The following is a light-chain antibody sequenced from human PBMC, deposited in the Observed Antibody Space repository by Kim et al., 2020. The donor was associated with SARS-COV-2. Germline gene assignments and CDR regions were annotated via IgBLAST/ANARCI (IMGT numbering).Light chain of an antibody. CDR2: DVS. V-gene: IGLV2-14*01. Sequence: QSVLTQPASVSGSPGQSITISCTGTSSDVGGYNYVSWYQQHPGKAPKLMIYDVSKRPSGFSNRFSGSKSGNTASLTISGLQAEDEADYYCSSYTSSSRVFGGGTQLTVL. J-gene: IGLJ3*02. CDR1: SSDVGGYNY. CDR3: SSYTSSSRV.